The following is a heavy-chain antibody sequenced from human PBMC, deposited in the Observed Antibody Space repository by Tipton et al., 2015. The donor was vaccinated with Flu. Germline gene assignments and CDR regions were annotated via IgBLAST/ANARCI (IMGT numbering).Heavy chain of an antibody. CDR1: GFTFSSYS. D-gene: IGHD2-2*01. CDR2: ISSSSSYI. CDR3: AREVVVVPAAFIDY. Sequence: SLRLSCAASGFTFSSYSMNWVRQAPGKGLEWVSSISSSSSYIYYADSVKGRFTISRDNAKNSLYLQMNSLRAEDTAVYYCAREVVVVPAAFIDYWGQGTLVTVSS. V-gene: IGHV3-21*01. J-gene: IGHJ4*02.